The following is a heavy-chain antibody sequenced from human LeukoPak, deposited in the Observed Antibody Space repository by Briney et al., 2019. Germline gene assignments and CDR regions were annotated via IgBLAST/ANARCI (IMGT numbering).Heavy chain of an antibody. Sequence: GGSLRLSCSASGFTFSSYAIHWVRQAPGKGLEYVSAISSNGGRTYYADSVKGRFTISRDNSKNTLYLQMSSPRAEDTAVYYCVKDSRWDRGFFDYWGQGTLVTVSS. J-gene: IGHJ4*02. CDR3: VKDSRWDRGFFDY. V-gene: IGHV3-64D*09. CDR1: GFTFSSYA. CDR2: ISSNGGRT. D-gene: IGHD1-26*01.